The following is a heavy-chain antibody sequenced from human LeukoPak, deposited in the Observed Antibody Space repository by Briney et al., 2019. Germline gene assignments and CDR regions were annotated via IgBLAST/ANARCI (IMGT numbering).Heavy chain of an antibody. D-gene: IGHD6-13*01. CDR1: GGSIAGTTFF. CDR2: IYHPGS. V-gene: IGHV4-39*07. CDR3: ARGRIAAPNWFDP. J-gene: IGHJ5*02. Sequence: SETLSLTCTVSGGSIAGTTFFWGWIRQPPGRGLEWIGSIYHPGSIPSLKSRVTISVDTSKNQFSLKLNSVTAADTAVYYCARGRIAAPNWFDPWGQGTLVTVSS.